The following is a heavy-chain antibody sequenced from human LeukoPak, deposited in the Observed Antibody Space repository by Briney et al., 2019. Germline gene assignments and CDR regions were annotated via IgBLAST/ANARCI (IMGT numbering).Heavy chain of an antibody. D-gene: IGHD6-19*01. CDR2: ISYDGSNK. Sequence: GSLRLSCPASGFTFSSYGMHWVRQAPGKGLEWVAVISYDGSNKYYADSVKGRFTISRDNSKNTLYLQMNSLRAEDTAVYYCAKAPRKIAVADPVDYWGQGTLVTVSS. CDR3: AKAPRKIAVADPVDY. V-gene: IGHV3-30*18. J-gene: IGHJ4*02. CDR1: GFTFSSYG.